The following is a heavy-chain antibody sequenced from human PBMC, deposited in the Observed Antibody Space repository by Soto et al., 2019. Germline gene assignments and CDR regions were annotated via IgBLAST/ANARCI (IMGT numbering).Heavy chain of an antibody. CDR1: GFTFSSYW. D-gene: IGHD3-10*01. Sequence: GGSLRLSCAASGFTFSSYWMSWVRQAPGKGLEWVANIKQDGSEKYYVDSVKGRFTISRDNAKNSLYLQMNSLRAEDTAVYYCARDLDGLLWFGETNWFDTWGKGTLVTVSS. V-gene: IGHV3-7*03. J-gene: IGHJ5*02. CDR3: ARDLDGLLWFGETNWFDT. CDR2: IKQDGSEK.